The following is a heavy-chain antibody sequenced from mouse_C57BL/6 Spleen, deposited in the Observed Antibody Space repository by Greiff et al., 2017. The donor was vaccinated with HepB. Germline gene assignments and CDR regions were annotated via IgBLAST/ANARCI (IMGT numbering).Heavy chain of an antibody. V-gene: IGHV5-17*01. J-gene: IGHJ2*01. Sequence: DVKLVESGGGLVKPGGSLKLSCAASGFTFSDYGMHWVRQAPEKGLEWVAYISSGSSTIYYADRVKGRFTISRDNAKNTLCLQMTSLRSEDTAMYYCARSYYSNYYFDYWGQGTTLTVSS. D-gene: IGHD2-5*01. CDR1: GFTFSDYG. CDR3: ARSYYSNYYFDY. CDR2: ISSGSSTI.